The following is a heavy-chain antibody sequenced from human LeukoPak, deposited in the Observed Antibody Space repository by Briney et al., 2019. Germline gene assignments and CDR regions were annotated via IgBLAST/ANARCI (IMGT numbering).Heavy chain of an antibody. CDR1: GYTFTGYY. CDR2: INPNSGGT. CDR3: ARVTKRTVWGVIVGATTVAFDI. Sequence: ASVKVSCKASGYTFTGYYMHWVRQAPGQGLEWMGWINPNSGGTNYAQKFQGRVTMTRDTSISTAYMELSRLRSDDMAVYYCARVTKRTVWGVIVGATTVAFDIWGQGTMVTVSS. V-gene: IGHV1-2*02. J-gene: IGHJ3*02. D-gene: IGHD1-26*01.